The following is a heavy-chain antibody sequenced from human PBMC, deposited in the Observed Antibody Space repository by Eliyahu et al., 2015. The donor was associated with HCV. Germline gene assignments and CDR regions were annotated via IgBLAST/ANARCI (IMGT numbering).Heavy chain of an antibody. J-gene: IGHJ5*02. CDR2: IHYSGST. CDR1: GGSITTYY. D-gene: IGHD6-19*01. Sequence: VKPSETLSLTXTVSGGSITTYYWSXXRXPPGXGLEGIGYIHYSGSTNYNPXLKSRVTISIDTSKNQFSLNLTSVTAADTAMYYCASGGGGIAVTGTGGWFDPWGQGTLVTVSS. V-gene: IGHV4-59*01. CDR3: ASGGGGIAVTGTGGWFDP.